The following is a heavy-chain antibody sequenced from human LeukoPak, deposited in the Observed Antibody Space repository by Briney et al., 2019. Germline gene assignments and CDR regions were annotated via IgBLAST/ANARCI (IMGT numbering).Heavy chain of an antibody. D-gene: IGHD6-13*01. CDR3: AKDGASSSWVIYYFDY. CDR1: GGSISSSSYY. V-gene: IGHV4-39*07. J-gene: IGHJ4*02. Sequence: TSETLSLTCTVSGGSISSSSYYWGWIRQPPGKGLEWIGSIYYSGSTYYNPSLKSRVTISVDTSKNQFSLKLSSVTAADTAVYYCAKDGASSSWVIYYFDYWGQGTLVTVSS. CDR2: IYYSGST.